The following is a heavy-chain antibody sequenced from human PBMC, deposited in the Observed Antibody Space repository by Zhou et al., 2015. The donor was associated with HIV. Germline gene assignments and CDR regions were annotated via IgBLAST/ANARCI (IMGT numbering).Heavy chain of an antibody. CDR3: ARGYCSSTSCPPRVFDP. J-gene: IGHJ5*02. V-gene: IGHV1-69*06. Sequence: QVQLVQSGAEVKKPGSSVKVSCKASGGTFSSYAISWVRQAPGQGLEWMGGIIPIFGTANYAQKFQGRVTITADKSTSTAYMELSSLRSEDTAVYYCARGYCSSTSCPPRVFDPWGRGNPGHRLL. D-gene: IGHD2-2*01. CDR2: IIPIFGTA. CDR1: GGTFSSYA.